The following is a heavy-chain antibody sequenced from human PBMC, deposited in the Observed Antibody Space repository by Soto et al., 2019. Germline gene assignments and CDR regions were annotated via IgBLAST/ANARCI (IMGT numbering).Heavy chain of an antibody. Sequence: QVQLQESGPGLVKPSQTLSLTCTVSGGSISSGGYYWSWLRQHPGKGLEWIGYIYYSGSTYYNPSLKSRVTISVDTSKNQFSLKLSSVTAADTAVYYCARGLPTLVGATRFDYWGQGTLVTVSS. CDR3: ARGLPTLVGATRFDY. CDR1: GGSISSGGYY. V-gene: IGHV4-31*03. CDR2: IYYSGST. D-gene: IGHD1-26*01. J-gene: IGHJ4*02.